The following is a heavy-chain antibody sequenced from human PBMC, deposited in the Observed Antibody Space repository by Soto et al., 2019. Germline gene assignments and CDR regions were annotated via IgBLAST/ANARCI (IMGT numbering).Heavy chain of an antibody. J-gene: IGHJ3*01. CDR3: ARLPGGRYPDGYEQNGDDGFDV. CDR2: FYYDSGST. Sequence: QLQLQESGPGLVKPSETLSLTCTVSGGSITNSRTYYWGWIRQPPEKGPEWIGSFYYDSGSTYYNPSLMSRVTMSVNTSKNQFSLEVTSVTAADTAVYYCARLPGGRYPDGYEQNGDDGFDVWGQGTMVSVSS. CDR1: GGSITNSRTYY. V-gene: IGHV4-39*01. D-gene: IGHD5-12*01.